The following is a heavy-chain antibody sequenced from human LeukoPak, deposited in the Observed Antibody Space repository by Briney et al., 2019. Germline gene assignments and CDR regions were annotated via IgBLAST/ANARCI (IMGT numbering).Heavy chain of an antibody. CDR2: IYYSGST. V-gene: IGHV4-59*08. CDR1: GGSISSYY. Sequence: SETLSLTCTVSGGSISSYYWSWIRQPPGKGLEWIGYIYYSGSTNYNPSLKSRVTISMDTSKNQFSLKLTSATAADTAMYYCARGIVVVPAAQPQFDYWGQGTLVTVSS. J-gene: IGHJ4*02. CDR3: ARGIVVVPAAQPQFDY. D-gene: IGHD2-2*01.